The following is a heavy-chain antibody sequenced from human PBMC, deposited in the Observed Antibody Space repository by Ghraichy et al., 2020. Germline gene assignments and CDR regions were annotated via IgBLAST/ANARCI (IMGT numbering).Heavy chain of an antibody. CDR2: ISGNSGRT. CDR3: AKNRTEDEAFDM. D-gene: IGHD1-14*01. J-gene: IGHJ3*02. CDR1: GFTLSNYV. Sequence: GGSLRLSCAASGFTLSNYVMHWVRQAPGKGLEWVSGISGNSGRTYYADSVKGRFTISRDNSKNTLYVQMNSLRAEDTAVYYCAKNRTEDEAFDMWGQGTMVTVSS. V-gene: IGHV3-23*01.